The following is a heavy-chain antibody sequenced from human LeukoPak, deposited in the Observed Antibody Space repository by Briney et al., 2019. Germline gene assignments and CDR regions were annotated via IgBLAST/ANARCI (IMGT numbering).Heavy chain of an antibody. CDR2: IIPIFGTA. V-gene: IGHV1-69*13. CDR3: ARDMEGYTYGSNAEYFQH. CDR1: GGTFSSYA. D-gene: IGHD4/OR15-4a*01. J-gene: IGHJ1*01. Sequence: ASVKVSCKASGGTFSSYAISWVRQAPGQGLEWMGGIIPIFGTANYAQKFQGRVTITADESTSTAYMELSSLRSEDTAVYYCARDMEGYTYGSNAEYFQHWGQGTLVTVSS.